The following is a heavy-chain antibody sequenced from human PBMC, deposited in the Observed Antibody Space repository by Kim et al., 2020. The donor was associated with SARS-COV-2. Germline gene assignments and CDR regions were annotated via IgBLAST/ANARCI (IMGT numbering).Heavy chain of an antibody. J-gene: IGHJ5*02. CDR1: GGSISSSNW. CDR2: IYHSGST. Sequence: SETLSLICAVSGGSISSSNWWSWVRQPPGKGLEWIGEIYHSGSTNYNPSLKSRVTISVDKSKNQFSLKLSSVTAADTAVYYCARGYPTEVDSYGDLNWFDPWGQGTLVTVSS. V-gene: IGHV4-4*02. CDR3: ARGYPTEVDSYGDLNWFDP. D-gene: IGHD5-18*01.